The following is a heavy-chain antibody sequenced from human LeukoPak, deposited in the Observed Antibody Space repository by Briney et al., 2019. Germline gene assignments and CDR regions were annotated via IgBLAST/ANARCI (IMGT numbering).Heavy chain of an antibody. CDR1: EFTFSSYW. D-gene: IGHD3-22*01. Sequence: GGSLRLSYEASEFTFSSYWMHWVRQAPGKGLVWVSRINSDGRTTIYADSVKGRFTISRDNAKNTLYLQMNSLRAEDTAVYYCAREGYYDSSGYSIRFSYWGQGTLVTVSS. CDR2: INSDGRTT. J-gene: IGHJ4*02. V-gene: IGHV3-74*01. CDR3: AREGYYDSSGYSIRFSY.